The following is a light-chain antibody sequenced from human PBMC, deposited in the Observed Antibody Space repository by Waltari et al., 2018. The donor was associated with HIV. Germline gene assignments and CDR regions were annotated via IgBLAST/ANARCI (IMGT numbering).Light chain of an antibody. J-gene: IGKJ4*01. CDR3: QQRGTWPLVT. CDR2: ETS. CDR1: PSVSRH. Sequence: EIALTQSPATLSVSPGERAVLPCRASPSVSRHLAWYQQKSGQGPRLLIYETSTRAAGTPGRFNGSGSGTDFVLTITDVEPGDVAVYYCQQRGTWPLVTFGGGTKVE. V-gene: IGKV3-11*01.